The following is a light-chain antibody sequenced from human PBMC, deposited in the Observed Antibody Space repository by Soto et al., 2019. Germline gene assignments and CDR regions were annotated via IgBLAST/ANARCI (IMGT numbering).Light chain of an antibody. Sequence: ELVLTHSPATLSFSPGERATLSCXASQSVSSYLAWYQQKPGQAPRLLIYDASNRATGIPARFSGSGSGTDFTLTISSLEPEDFAVYYCQQRSNWPRTFGQGTKVDIK. V-gene: IGKV3-11*01. J-gene: IGKJ1*01. CDR2: DAS. CDR3: QQRSNWPRT. CDR1: QSVSSY.